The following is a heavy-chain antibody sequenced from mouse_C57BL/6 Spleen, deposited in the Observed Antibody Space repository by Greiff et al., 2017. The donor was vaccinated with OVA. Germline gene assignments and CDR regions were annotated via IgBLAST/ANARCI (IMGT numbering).Heavy chain of an antibody. CDR2: ISDGGSYT. CDR3: ARGDYSNFYFDY. V-gene: IGHV5-4*03. Sequence: EVKLVESGGGLVKPGGSLKLSCAASGFTFSSYAMSWVRQTPEKRLEWVATISDGGSYTYYPDNVKGRFTISRDNAKNNLYLQMSHLKSEDTAMYYCARGDYSNFYFDYWGQGTTLTVSS. CDR1: GFTFSSYA. D-gene: IGHD2-5*01. J-gene: IGHJ2*01.